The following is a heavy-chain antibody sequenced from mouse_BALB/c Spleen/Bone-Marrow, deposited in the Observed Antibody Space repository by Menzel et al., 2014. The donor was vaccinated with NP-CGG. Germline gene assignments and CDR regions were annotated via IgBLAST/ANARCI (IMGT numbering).Heavy chain of an antibody. CDR3: VRHKNYYAMDY. CDR2: ITNGGDNT. V-gene: IGHV5-12-1*01. CDR1: GFAFSRYD. J-gene: IGHJ4*01. Sequence: EVMLVESGGGLVKPGGSLKLSCAASGFAFSRYDMSWVRQTPEKRLEWVAYITNGGDNTYYPDTVKGRFTISRDNAKNSLHLQMSSLKSEDTAMYYCVRHKNYYAMDYWGQGTSVTVSS.